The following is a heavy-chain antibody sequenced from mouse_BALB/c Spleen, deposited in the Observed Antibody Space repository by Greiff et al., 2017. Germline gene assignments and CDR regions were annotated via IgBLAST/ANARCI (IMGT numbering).Heavy chain of an antibody. CDR3: ARDNYREAWFAY. J-gene: IGHJ3*01. Sequence: VHLVESGPGLVAPSQSLSITCTVSGFSLTSYGVHWVRQPPGKGLEWLGVIWAGGSTNYNSALMSRLSISKDNSKSQVFLKMNSLQTDDTAMYYCARDNYREAWFAYWGQGTLVTVSA. CDR2: IWAGGST. CDR1: GFSLTSYG. V-gene: IGHV2-9*02. D-gene: IGHD2-14*01.